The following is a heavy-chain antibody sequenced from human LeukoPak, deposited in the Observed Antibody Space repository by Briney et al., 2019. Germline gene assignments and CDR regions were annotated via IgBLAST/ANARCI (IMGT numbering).Heavy chain of an antibody. Sequence: SQTLSLTCTVSGGSISSGDYYWSWIRQPPGKGLEWIGYIYYSGSTYYNPSLKSRVTISVDTSKNQFSLKLSSVTAADTAVYYCAVVPTPPYILWFSLGREAFDIWGQGTMVTVSS. CDR3: AVVPTPPYILWFSLGREAFDI. D-gene: IGHD2-21*01. CDR2: IYYSGST. J-gene: IGHJ3*02. CDR1: GGSISSGDYY. V-gene: IGHV4-30-4*08.